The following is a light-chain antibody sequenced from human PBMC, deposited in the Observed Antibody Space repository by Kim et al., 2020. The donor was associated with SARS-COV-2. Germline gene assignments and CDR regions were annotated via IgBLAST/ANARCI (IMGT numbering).Light chain of an antibody. J-gene: IGLJ2*01. Sequence: SVPPGQTARITCPGDKLGDKYACWYQQQPGLSPVVVIYQDSKRPSGIPERFSGSNSGNTATLTISGTQAMDEADYYCQAWDSSTAVFGGGTQLTVL. CDR2: QDS. CDR1: KLGDKY. V-gene: IGLV3-1*01. CDR3: QAWDSSTAV.